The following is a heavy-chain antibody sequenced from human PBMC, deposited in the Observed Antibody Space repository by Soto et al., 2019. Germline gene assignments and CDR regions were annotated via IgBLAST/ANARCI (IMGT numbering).Heavy chain of an antibody. CDR1: GGSISSGGYY. D-gene: IGHD6-19*01. CDR2: IYYSGST. Sequence: PSETLSLTCTVSGGSISSGGYYWSWIRQHPGKGLEWIGYIYYSGSTYYNPSLKSRVTISVDTSKSQFSLKLSSVTAADTAVYYCAALSGWSDYYYYGMDVWGQGTTVTVSS. V-gene: IGHV4-31*03. J-gene: IGHJ6*02. CDR3: AALSGWSDYYYYGMDV.